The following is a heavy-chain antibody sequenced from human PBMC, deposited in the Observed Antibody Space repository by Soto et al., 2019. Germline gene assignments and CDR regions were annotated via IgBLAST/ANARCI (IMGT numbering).Heavy chain of an antibody. D-gene: IGHD3-10*01. V-gene: IGHV3-9*01. Sequence: GGSLRLSCAASGFTFSSYAMSWVRQAPGKGLEWVSAISGTIGYADSVKGRFTISRDNAKNSLYLQMNSLRAEDTALYYCARDVWSRASGPPDSWGQGTLVTVSS. J-gene: IGHJ4*02. CDR3: ARDVWSRASGPPDS. CDR2: ISGTI. CDR1: GFTFSSYA.